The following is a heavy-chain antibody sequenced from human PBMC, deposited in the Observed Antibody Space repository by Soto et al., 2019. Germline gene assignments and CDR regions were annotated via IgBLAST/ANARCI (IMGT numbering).Heavy chain of an antibody. J-gene: IGHJ4*02. CDR3: AKDWGPTPDGITMVLDY. V-gene: IGHV3-30*18. CDR1: GFTFSSYG. CDR2: ISYDGSNK. Sequence: GGSLRLSCAASGFTFSSYGMHWVRQAPGKGLEWVAVISYDGSNKYYADSVKGRFTISRDNSKNTLYLQMNSLRAEDTAVYYCAKDWGPTPDGITMVLDYWGQGTLVTVSS. D-gene: IGHD3-10*01.